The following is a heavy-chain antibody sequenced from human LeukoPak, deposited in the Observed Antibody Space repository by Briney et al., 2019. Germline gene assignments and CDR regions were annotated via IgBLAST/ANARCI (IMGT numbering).Heavy chain of an antibody. J-gene: IGHJ4*02. D-gene: IGHD2-15*01. CDR1: GGSISSGGYY. V-gene: IGHV4-31*03. CDR3: ARDTRVAEFDY. Sequence: SETLSLTCTVSGGSISSGGYYWSRIRQHPGKGLEWIGYTYYSGSTYYNPSLKSRVTISVDTSKNQFSLKLSSVTAADTAVYYCARDTRVAEFDYWGQGTLVTVSS. CDR2: TYYSGST.